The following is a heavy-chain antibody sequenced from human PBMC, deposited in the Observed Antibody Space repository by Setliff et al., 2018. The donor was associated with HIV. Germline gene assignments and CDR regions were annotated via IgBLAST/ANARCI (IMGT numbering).Heavy chain of an antibody. CDR3: AREPISYWDFVVVGAAFDI. CDR1: GGTLSNYV. D-gene: IGHD2-15*01. Sequence: SVKVSCKTSGGTLSNYVITWVRQAPGQGLEWMGMIIPMYNIPAYAQKFQGRVTFTADESTSTAYMELSSLSSEDTAVYYCAREPISYWDFVVVGAAFDIWGQGTMVTVSS. J-gene: IGHJ3*02. CDR2: IIPMYNIP. V-gene: IGHV1-69*13.